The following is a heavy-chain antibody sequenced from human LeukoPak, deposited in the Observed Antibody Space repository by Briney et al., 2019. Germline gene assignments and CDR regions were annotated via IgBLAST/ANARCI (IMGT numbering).Heavy chain of an antibody. V-gene: IGHV4-39*01. CDR2: IYHSGST. CDR3: ARRDIVKGGFDY. J-gene: IGHJ4*02. D-gene: IGHD3-16*02. CDR1: GDTVNTRRYY. Sequence: SSETLSLTCPVSGDTVNTRRYYWGWIRQPPGKGLEWIGSIYHSGSTYYEPSLRSRVTISIDTSRNQFSLNLTSVTTADTALYFCARRDIVKGGFDYWGQGTLVTVS.